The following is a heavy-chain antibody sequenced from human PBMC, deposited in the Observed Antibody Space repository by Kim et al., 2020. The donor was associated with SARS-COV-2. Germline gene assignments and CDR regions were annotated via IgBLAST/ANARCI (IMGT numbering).Heavy chain of an antibody. CDR3: ARDLTSGGNYYDSSGYYPFGC. V-gene: IGHV4-30-4*01. J-gene: IGHJ4*02. CDR1: GGSISSGDDY. D-gene: IGHD3-22*01. Sequence: SETLSLTCTVSGGSISSGDDYWSWIRQPPGKGLEWIGYIYYSGSTYYNPSLKSRVTISVDTSKNQFSLKLSSVTAADTAVYYCARDLTSGGNYYDSSGYYPFGCWGQGTLVTVSS. CDR2: IYYSGST.